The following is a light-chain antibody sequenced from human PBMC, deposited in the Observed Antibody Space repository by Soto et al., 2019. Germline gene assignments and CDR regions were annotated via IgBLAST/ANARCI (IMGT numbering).Light chain of an antibody. CDR3: SSYTSYSTVI. J-gene: IGLJ2*01. CDR1: SSDVGRYEY. V-gene: IGLV2-14*01. Sequence: QSALTQPASVSGSPGQSITISCTGTSSDVGRYEYVSWYQQYPGKAPKLIVYEVTNRPSGVSNRFSGSKSGNTASLTISGLRAEDEADYYCSSYTSYSTVIFGGGTKLTVL. CDR2: EVT.